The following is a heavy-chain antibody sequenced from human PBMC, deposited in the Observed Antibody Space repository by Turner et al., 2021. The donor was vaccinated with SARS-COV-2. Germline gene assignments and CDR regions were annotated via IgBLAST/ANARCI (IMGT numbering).Heavy chain of an antibody. CDR2: ISYDGSNK. V-gene: IGHV3-30*18. Sequence: QVQLVESGGGVVQPGRSLRLSCAASGFTFSSYGMHWVRQAPGKGLEWVAVISYDGSNKYFADSVKGRFTISRDNSKNTLFLQMNSLRAEDTAVYYCAKVGYIYAYPNLYFDYWGQGTLVTVSS. J-gene: IGHJ4*02. CDR3: AKVGYIYAYPNLYFDY. D-gene: IGHD5-18*01. CDR1: GFTFSSYG.